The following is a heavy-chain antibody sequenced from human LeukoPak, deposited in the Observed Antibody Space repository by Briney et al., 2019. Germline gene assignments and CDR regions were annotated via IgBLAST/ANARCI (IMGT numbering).Heavy chain of an antibody. V-gene: IGHV4-61*01. J-gene: IGHJ6*02. D-gene: IGHD5-24*01. CDR2: VHYSGTT. CDR3: ARSATIAVFRNGMDV. Sequence: KTSETLSLTCTVSGGSVSSGSYYWSWIRQPPGKGLEYIGYVHYSGTTNYNPSLESRAITSMDASKNQFYLKLRSVTAADTATYYCARSATIAVFRNGMDVWGQGTTVTVSS. CDR1: GGSVSSGSYY.